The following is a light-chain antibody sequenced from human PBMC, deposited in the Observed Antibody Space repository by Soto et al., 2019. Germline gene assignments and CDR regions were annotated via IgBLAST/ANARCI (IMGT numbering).Light chain of an antibody. CDR1: QSLSSF. V-gene: IGKV3-11*01. Sequence: EIVLTQSPATLSLSPGERATLSCRASQSLSSFLAWYQQRPGQAPRLLIYDASTRATGIPARFSGSGSGTDFTLTSSSLEPEDFADYYRQQRRDWPRAFGQGTKLEIK. J-gene: IGKJ2*01. CDR3: QQRRDWPRA. CDR2: DAS.